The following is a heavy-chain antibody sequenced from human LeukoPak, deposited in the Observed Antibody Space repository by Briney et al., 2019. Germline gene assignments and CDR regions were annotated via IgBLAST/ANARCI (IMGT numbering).Heavy chain of an antibody. Sequence: KPSQTLSLTCAVSGGSISSSGFYWDWIRQPPGKGLEWIGSINYSGSTYYNPSLKRRVTISVDTSKNQFSLKLSSVTAADTAVYYCASEPCSGCSPDYWGQGTLVTVSS. CDR3: ASEPCSGCSPDY. D-gene: IGHD6-19*01. CDR1: GGSISSSGFY. CDR2: INYSGST. V-gene: IGHV4-39*01. J-gene: IGHJ4*02.